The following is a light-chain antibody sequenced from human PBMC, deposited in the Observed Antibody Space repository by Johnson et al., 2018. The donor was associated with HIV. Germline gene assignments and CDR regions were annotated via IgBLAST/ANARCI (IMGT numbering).Light chain of an antibody. V-gene: IGLV1-51*02. Sequence: QSVLTQPPSVSAAPGQKVTISCSGSSSNIGSNYVSWYQQLPGTAPKVLIYENNKRPSGIPDRFSGSKSGASATLGITGLQTGDEADYYCGTWDSSLSAGVFGTGTTVTVL. CDR3: GTWDSSLSAGV. CDR1: SSNIGSNY. CDR2: ENN. J-gene: IGLJ1*01.